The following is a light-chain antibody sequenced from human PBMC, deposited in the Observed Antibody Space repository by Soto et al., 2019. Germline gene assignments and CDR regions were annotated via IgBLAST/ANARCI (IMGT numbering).Light chain of an antibody. CDR1: SSDVGGYNF. J-gene: IGLJ2*01. Sequence: QSALTQPASVSGSPGQSITISCTGTSSDVGGYNFVSWYQHHPGKAPKLMIYEVSYRPSGVSNRFSGSKSGNTASLTISGLQAEDEADYYCSSYTSRSTRVVFGGGTKLTVL. CDR3: SSYTSRSTRVV. CDR2: EVS. V-gene: IGLV2-14*01.